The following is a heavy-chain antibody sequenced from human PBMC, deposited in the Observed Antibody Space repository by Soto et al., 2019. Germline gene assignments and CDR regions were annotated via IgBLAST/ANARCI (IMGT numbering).Heavy chain of an antibody. CDR3: ARGGGPYVWFNEF. D-gene: IGHD2-15*01. Sequence: QVQLLQSGSEVREPGSSVRVSCKASGGTFNNHLIAWVRQAPGQGLEWMGGIIPMYGTPHFAQKFQGRVSITADESKSTAYMELNSLRYEDTAMYYCARGGGPYVWFNEFWGQGSLVTVSS. CDR1: GGTFNNHL. J-gene: IGHJ4*02. V-gene: IGHV1-69*01. CDR2: IIPMYGTP.